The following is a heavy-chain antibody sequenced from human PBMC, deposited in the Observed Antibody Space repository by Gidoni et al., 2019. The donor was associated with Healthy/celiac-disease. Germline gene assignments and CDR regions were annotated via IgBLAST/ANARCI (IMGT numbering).Heavy chain of an antibody. Sequence: QVQLVESGGGVVQPGRSLRLSCAASGFTFSSYGMHWVRQAPGKGLEWVAVIWYDGSNKYYADSVKGRFTISRDNSKNTLYLQMNSLRAEDTAVYYCARDPGGSSYYYYYGMDVWGQGTTVTVSS. J-gene: IGHJ6*02. CDR1: GFTFSSYG. CDR3: ARDPGGSSYYYYYGMDV. D-gene: IGHD3-10*01. CDR2: IWYDGSNK. V-gene: IGHV3-33*01.